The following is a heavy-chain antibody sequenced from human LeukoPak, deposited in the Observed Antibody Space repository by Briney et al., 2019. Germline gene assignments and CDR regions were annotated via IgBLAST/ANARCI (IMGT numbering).Heavy chain of an antibody. J-gene: IGHJ4*02. Sequence: SETLSLTCTVSGGSISSGSYYWSWIRQPAGKGLEWIGRIYTSGSTNYNPSLKSRVTISVDTSKNQFSLKLSSVTAADTAVYYCAGQGGATDYWGQGTLVTVSS. CDR3: AGQGGATDY. V-gene: IGHV4-61*02. CDR2: IYTSGST. D-gene: IGHD1-26*01. CDR1: GGSISSGSYY.